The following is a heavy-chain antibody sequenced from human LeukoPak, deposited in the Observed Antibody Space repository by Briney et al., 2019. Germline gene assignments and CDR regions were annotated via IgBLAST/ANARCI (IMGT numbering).Heavy chain of an antibody. J-gene: IGHJ4*02. V-gene: IGHV3-30*18. CDR2: ISYDGSNK. Sequence: GGSLRLSCAASGFTFSTYGMHWVRQAPGKGLAWVAVISYDGSNKYYADSVKGRFTISRDNSKNTLYLQMNSLRAEDTAVYYCANREYHLPALYWGQGTLVTVSS. CDR1: GFTFSTYG. D-gene: IGHD2-2*01. CDR3: ANREYHLPALY.